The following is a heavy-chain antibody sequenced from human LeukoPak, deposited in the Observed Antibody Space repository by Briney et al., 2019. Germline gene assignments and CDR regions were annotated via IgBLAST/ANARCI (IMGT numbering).Heavy chain of an antibody. CDR1: GFTFSSLW. CDR3: ARDFSWTGGYFDY. J-gene: IGHJ4*02. CDR2: INQDGSGK. Sequence: ETGGSLRLSCAASGFTFSSLWMSWVRQAPGEGLEWVANINQDGSGKYYVDSVKGRFTISRDNAKSSLYLQMNNLRAEDTAVYYCARDFSWTGGYFDYWGQGTLVTVSS. D-gene: IGHD1-14*01. V-gene: IGHV3-7*01.